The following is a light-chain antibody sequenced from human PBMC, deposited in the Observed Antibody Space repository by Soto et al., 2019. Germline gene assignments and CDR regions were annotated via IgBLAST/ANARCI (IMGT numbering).Light chain of an antibody. J-gene: IGKJ2*01. CDR3: QHLNSYPPYT. CDR2: AAS. Sequence: DIQLTQSPSFLSASVGDRVTITCRASHGISSYLAWCQQKPGKAPKLLIYAASTLQSGVPSRFSGSGSGTEFTLTISSLQPEDFATYYCQHLNSYPPYTFGQGTKLEIK. CDR1: HGISSY. V-gene: IGKV1-9*01.